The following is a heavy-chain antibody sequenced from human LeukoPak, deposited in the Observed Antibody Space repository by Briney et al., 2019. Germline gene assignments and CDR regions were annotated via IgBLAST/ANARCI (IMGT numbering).Heavy chain of an antibody. V-gene: IGHV3-48*03. CDR1: GFTFGSYE. J-gene: IGHJ4*02. CDR2: ISSSGSTV. Sequence: GGSLRLSCAASGFTFGSYEMNWVRQAPGKGLEWVSYISSSGSTVYYADSVKGRFTISRDNAKNSLYLQMNSLRAEDTAVYYCARGRPADIVVVVASSNFDYWGRGTLVTVSS. D-gene: IGHD2-15*01. CDR3: ARGRPADIVVVVASSNFDY.